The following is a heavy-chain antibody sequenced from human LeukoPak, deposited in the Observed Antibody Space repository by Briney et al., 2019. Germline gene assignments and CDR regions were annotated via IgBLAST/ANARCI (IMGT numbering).Heavy chain of an antibody. CDR2: FDPEDGES. CDR3: AKSHGDYGLLDY. J-gene: IGHJ4*02. V-gene: IGHV1-24*01. Sequence: ASVKVSCKVSGYSLTDLSLHWVRQAPGKGLEWMGGFDPEDGESIYAQKFQGRLSMTEDTSKDTGYMELRTLRSEDTALYYCAKSHGDYGLLDYWGQGTLVTVSS. CDR1: GYSLTDLS. D-gene: IGHD4-17*01.